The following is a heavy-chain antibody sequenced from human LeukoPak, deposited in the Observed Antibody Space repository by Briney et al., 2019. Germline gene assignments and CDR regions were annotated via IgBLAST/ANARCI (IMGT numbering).Heavy chain of an antibody. V-gene: IGHV1-18*01. CDR3: ARGGPGGYSYGYSDY. D-gene: IGHD5-18*01. J-gene: IGHJ4*02. CDR2: ISAYNGNT. Sequence: GASVKVSCKASGYTVTSYGTSWVRQAPGQGLEWMGWISAYNGNTNYAQKLQGRVTMTTDTSTSTAYMELRSLRSDDTAVYYCARGGPGGYSYGYSDYWGQGTLVTVSS. CDR1: GYTVTSYG.